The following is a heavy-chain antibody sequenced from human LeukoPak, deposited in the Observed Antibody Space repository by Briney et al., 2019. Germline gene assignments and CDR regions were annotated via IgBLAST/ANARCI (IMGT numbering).Heavy chain of an antibody. D-gene: IGHD6-13*01. Sequence: KTSQTLSLTCTVSGGSINSGDYYWSWIRQPPGKGLEWIGYIYYSGSTYYNPSLKSRVTISVDTSKNQFSLKLSSVTAADTAVYYCASSSSSWYFWFDPWGQGTLVTVSS. CDR2: IYYSGST. CDR1: GGSINSGDYY. V-gene: IGHV4-30-4*01. J-gene: IGHJ5*02. CDR3: ASSSSSWYFWFDP.